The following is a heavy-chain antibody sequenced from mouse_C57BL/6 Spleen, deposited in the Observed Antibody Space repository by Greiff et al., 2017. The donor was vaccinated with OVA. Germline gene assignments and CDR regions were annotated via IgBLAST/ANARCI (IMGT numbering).Heavy chain of an antibody. V-gene: IGHV1-55*01. CDR2: IYPGSGST. Sequence: QVQLQQPGAELVKPGASVKMSCKASGYTFTSYWITWVKQRPGQGLAWIGDIYPGSGSTNYNEKFKSKATLTVDTSSSTAYMQLSSLTSEDSAVYYCARGITTVVAEAYWGQGTLVTVAA. CDR1: GYTFTSYW. CDR3: ARGITTVVAEAY. D-gene: IGHD1-1*01. J-gene: IGHJ3*01.